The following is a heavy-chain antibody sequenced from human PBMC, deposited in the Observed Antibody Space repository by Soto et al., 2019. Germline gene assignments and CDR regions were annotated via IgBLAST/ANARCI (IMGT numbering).Heavy chain of an antibody. CDR3: ARGRYWYY. J-gene: IGHJ4*02. CDR2: ISAHNGNT. Sequence: QVHLVQSGAEVTKPGASVKVSCKGSGYAFTTYGITWVRQAPGQVLEWMGWISAHNGNTNYAQKLQGKVTVTRDTSTSTADIELRSLRSDDTAVYYCARGRYWYYLGQGALVTVSS. V-gene: IGHV1-18*01. D-gene: IGHD2-8*02. CDR1: GYAFTTYG.